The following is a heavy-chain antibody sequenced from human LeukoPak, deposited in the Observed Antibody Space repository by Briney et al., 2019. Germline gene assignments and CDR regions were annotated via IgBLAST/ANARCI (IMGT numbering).Heavy chain of an antibody. V-gene: IGHV4-59*12. Sequence: PSETLSLTCTVSGGSISSYYWSWIRQPPGKGLEWIGYIYYSGSTNYNPSLKSRVTISVDTSKNQFSLTLSSVTAADTAVYYCARLPRLWFGESLLGYYFDYWGQGTLVTVSS. D-gene: IGHD3-10*01. CDR2: IYYSGST. J-gene: IGHJ4*02. CDR3: ARLPRLWFGESLLGYYFDY. CDR1: GGSISSYY.